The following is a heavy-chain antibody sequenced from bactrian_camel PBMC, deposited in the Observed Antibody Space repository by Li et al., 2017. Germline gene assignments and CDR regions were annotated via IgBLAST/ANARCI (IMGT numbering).Heavy chain of an antibody. Sequence: HVQLVESGGGLVQPGGSLRLSCVASGFTFSTYYMSWVRQAPGKGLEWVSSIYTGGGSTYYADSVKGRFTISKDNAKNTLYLQMNSLKPEDTALYYCATVDLRTQRGWAYWGQGTQVTVS. D-gene: IGHD5*01. J-gene: IGHJ4*01. CDR1: GFTFSTYY. CDR3: ATVDLRTQRGWAY. CDR2: IYTGGGST. V-gene: IGHV3-2*01.